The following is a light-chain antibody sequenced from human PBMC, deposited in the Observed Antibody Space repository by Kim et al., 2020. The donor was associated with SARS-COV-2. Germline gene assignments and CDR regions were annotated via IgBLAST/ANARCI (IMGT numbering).Light chain of an antibody. CDR1: SSDVGNYNY. CDR3: CSYASSGTLR. Sequence: QSALTQPASVSGSPGQSITISCTGTSSDVGNYNYVSWYQHHPGEAPKVMIYDVTKRPSGVSNRFFGSKSGNTASLTISGLQTEDEADYYCCSYASSGTLRFGGGTQLTVL. CDR2: DVT. V-gene: IGLV2-14*03. J-gene: IGLJ2*01.